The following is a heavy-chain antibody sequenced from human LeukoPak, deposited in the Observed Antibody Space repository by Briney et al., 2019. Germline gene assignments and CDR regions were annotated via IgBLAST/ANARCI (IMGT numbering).Heavy chain of an antibody. J-gene: IGHJ4*02. Sequence: SETLSLTCTVSGYSISSGYYWGWIRQPPGKGLEWIGSIYHSGSTYYNPSLKSRVTISVDTSKNQFSLKLSSVTAADTAVYYCARGSPYSYGYDYFDYWGQGTLVTVSS. CDR2: IYHSGST. CDR1: GYSISSGYY. CDR3: ARGSPYSYGYDYFDY. V-gene: IGHV4-38-2*02. D-gene: IGHD5-18*01.